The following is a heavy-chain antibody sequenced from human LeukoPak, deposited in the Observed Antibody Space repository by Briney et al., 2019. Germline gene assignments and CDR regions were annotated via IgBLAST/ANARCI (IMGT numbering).Heavy chain of an antibody. Sequence: GGSLRLSCAASGFTFNSNGMHWVRQAPGKGLEGVALIWYDGSNKYYADSVKGRFTISRDNSKNTLYLQMNSLRAEDTAVYYCAKAGDNSGYYPAFYYYMDVWGRGTTVSVSS. V-gene: IGHV3-33*06. CDR2: IWYDGSNK. J-gene: IGHJ6*03. CDR1: GFTFNSNG. CDR3: AKAGDNSGYYPAFYYYMDV. D-gene: IGHD3-22*01.